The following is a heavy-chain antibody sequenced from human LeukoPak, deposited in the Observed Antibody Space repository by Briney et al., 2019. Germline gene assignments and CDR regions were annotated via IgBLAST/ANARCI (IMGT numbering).Heavy chain of an antibody. V-gene: IGHV5-51*01. Sequence: GESLKISCKGSGYSFTTYWIAWVRQMPGKGLEWMGIIYPGDSDTRYSPSFQGQVTISADKSISTAYLQWSSLKASDTAMYYCARHNPTNWFDPWGQGTLVTVSS. CDR2: IYPGDSDT. CDR3: ARHNPTNWFDP. CDR1: GYSFTTYW. J-gene: IGHJ5*02. D-gene: IGHD1-14*01.